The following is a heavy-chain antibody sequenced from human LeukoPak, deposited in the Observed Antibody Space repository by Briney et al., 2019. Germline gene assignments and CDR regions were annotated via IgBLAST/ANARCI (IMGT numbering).Heavy chain of an antibody. Sequence: ASVKVSCKASGYTFTSYDISWVRQAPGQGLEWMGWISAYNGNTDYAQKLQGRVTMTTDTSTSTAYMELRSLRSDDTAVYYCARAGIGYDSSGYYSQDFDYWGQGTLVTVSS. CDR1: GYTFTSYD. CDR2: ISAYNGNT. J-gene: IGHJ4*02. V-gene: IGHV1-18*01. CDR3: ARAGIGYDSSGYYSQDFDY. D-gene: IGHD3-22*01.